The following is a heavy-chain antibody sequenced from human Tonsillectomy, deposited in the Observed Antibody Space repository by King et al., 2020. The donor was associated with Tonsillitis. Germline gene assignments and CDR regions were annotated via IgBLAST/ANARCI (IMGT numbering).Heavy chain of an antibody. D-gene: IGHD2-15*01. J-gene: IGHJ6*02. CDR1: GFTFSSYG. Sequence: HVQLVESGGGVVQPGGSLRLSCAASGFTFSSYGMHWVRQAPGKGLEWVAFIRYDGSNKYYADSVKGRFTISRDNSKNTLYLQMNSLTAEDTAVYYYAKEPATVGYYFYYDMDVWGQGTTVTVSS. CDR2: IRYDGSNK. CDR3: AKEPATVGYYFYYDMDV. V-gene: IGHV3-30*02.